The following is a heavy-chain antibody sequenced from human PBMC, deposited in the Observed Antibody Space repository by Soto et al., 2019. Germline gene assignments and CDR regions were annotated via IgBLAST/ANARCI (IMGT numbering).Heavy chain of an antibody. CDR1: GXTFNSYA. V-gene: IGHV3-23*01. Sequence: GSLGLGCAASGXTFNSYAMNWVRQAPGKGLALVSAICTDSNTYYADSVKGRFTISRDNYRTTLYLQINSRRADDTALYYCVRKYPGTRPFDYWGQGTLGTVSS. D-gene: IGHD6-6*01. J-gene: IGHJ4*01. CDR3: VRKYPGTRPFDY. CDR2: ICTDSNT.